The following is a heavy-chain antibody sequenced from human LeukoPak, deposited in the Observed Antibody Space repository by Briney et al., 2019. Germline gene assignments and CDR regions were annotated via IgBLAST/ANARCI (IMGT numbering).Heavy chain of an antibody. D-gene: IGHD6-19*01. J-gene: IGHJ5*02. Sequence: SETLSLTCTVSGGSISSYYWSWIRQPPGKGLEWTGYIYYSGSTNYNPSLKSRVTISVDTSKNQFSLKLSSVTAADTAVYYCARGSSGWSAYGWFDPWGQGALVTVSS. V-gene: IGHV4-59*01. CDR3: ARGSSGWSAYGWFDP. CDR2: IYYSGST. CDR1: GGSISSYY.